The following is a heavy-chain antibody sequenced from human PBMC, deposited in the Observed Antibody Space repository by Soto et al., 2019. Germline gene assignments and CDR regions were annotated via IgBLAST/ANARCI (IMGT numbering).Heavy chain of an antibody. J-gene: IGHJ4*02. V-gene: IGHV3-48*01. D-gene: IGHD5-12*01. CDR2: INHNSATI. Sequence: EVQLVESGGGLIQPGGSLRLSCAASGFPFRTYAMNWVRQAPGKGLEWVSYINHNSATIYYADSVKGRFTISRDNAKNSLYLQMNSLRGEDTAVYYCVRDRGYTGYDLEYWGQGTLVTVSS. CDR1: GFPFRTYA. CDR3: VRDRGYTGYDLEY.